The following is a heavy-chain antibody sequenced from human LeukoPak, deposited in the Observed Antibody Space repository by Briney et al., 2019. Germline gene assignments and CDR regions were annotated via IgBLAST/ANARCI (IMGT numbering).Heavy chain of an antibody. Sequence: SETLSLTCTVSGGSISSGSYYWSWISQPAGKGLEWIGRIYSSGSTYYNPSLKSRVTISVDTSKNQFSLKLSSVTAADTAVYYCARVEYSSSWYAGNWFDPWGQGTLVTVSS. CDR3: ARVEYSSSWYAGNWFDP. J-gene: IGHJ5*02. CDR1: GGSISSGSYY. CDR2: IYSSGST. V-gene: IGHV4-61*02. D-gene: IGHD6-13*01.